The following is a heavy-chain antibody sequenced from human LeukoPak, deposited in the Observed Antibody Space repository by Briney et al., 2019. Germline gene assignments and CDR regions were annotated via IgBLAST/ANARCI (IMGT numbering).Heavy chain of an antibody. CDR1: GYTFTGYY. CDR2: INPNSGGT. V-gene: IGHV1-2*02. D-gene: IGHD2-2*01. Sequence: ASVKVSCKASGYTFTGYYMHWVRQAPGQGLEWVGWINPNSGGTNCAQKFQGRVTMTRDTSISTAYMELSRLRSDDTAVYYCAREWGDIVVVPAAIDAFDIWGQGTMVTVSS. J-gene: IGHJ3*02. CDR3: AREWGDIVVVPAAIDAFDI.